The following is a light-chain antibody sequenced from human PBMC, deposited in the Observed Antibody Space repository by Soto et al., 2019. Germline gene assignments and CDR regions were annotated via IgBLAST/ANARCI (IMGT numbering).Light chain of an antibody. CDR1: QTVNTY. CDR2: AAS. Sequence: DIQMTQSPSSLSASIGARVTITCRASQTVNTYLHWYQQKPGKAPKLLIYAASNLQSGVPSRFSGSGSGTEFTLTISSLQPDDFATYYCQQYNSYSWTFGQGTKVDIK. V-gene: IGKV1-5*01. CDR3: QQYNSYSWT. J-gene: IGKJ1*01.